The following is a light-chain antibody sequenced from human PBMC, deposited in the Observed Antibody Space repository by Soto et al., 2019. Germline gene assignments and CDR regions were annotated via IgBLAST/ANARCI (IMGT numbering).Light chain of an antibody. V-gene: IGKV1-39*01. CDR3: QQSYRTLET. CDR2: AAS. J-gene: IGKJ1*01. Sequence: DIQMTQSPPSLSASVGDRVTITCRASQSISSYVNWYQHKLGKAPKLLIFAASILQSGVPSRFSGSGSGTDFTLTISNLKPEDYATYYCQQSYRTLETFGRGTK. CDR1: QSISSY.